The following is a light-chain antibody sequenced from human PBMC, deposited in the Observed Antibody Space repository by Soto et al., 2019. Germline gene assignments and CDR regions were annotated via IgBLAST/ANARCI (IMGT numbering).Light chain of an antibody. V-gene: IGLV2-14*01. CDR3: SSYTISSTLHYV. Sequence: QSVLTQPASVSGSAGQSITLSCTGTSSDVGGYNYVSWYQQHPGKAPKLMIYDVSDRPSGISNRFSGSNSGNTASLTISGLQAEDEADYYCSSYTISSTLHYVFGTGTKVTVL. CDR2: DVS. J-gene: IGLJ1*01. CDR1: SSDVGGYNY.